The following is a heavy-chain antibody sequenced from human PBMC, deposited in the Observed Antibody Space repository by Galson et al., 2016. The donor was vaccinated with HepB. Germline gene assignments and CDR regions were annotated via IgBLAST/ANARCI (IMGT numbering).Heavy chain of an antibody. CDR3: ARLRGRGTGHSFDI. CDR1: GGSISSGYYY. CDR2: IYYSGST. J-gene: IGHJ3*02. V-gene: IGHV4-30-4*01. Sequence: TLSLTCTVSGGSISSGYYYWSWIRQPPGKGLEWIGYIYYSGSTYYNPSLKSRVTISVDTSKNQFSLKLSSVTAADTAVYYCARLRGRGTGHSFDIWGQGTMVTVSS. D-gene: IGHD2-8*02.